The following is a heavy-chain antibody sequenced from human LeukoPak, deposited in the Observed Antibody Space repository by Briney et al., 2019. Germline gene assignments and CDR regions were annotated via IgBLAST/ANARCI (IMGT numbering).Heavy chain of an antibody. J-gene: IGHJ4*02. CDR3: ARVGNGRSWDY. V-gene: IGHV3-48*02. CDR2: ISLGNSTM. D-gene: IGHD2-15*01. Sequence: GGSLRLSCAASGFTFSSFTMNWARQVPGKGLEWISYISLGNSTMFYADFVKGRFTISRDNAKNSLYRQMNSLRDDDTAVYYCARVGNGRSWDYWGQGTLVSVSS. CDR1: GFTFSSFT.